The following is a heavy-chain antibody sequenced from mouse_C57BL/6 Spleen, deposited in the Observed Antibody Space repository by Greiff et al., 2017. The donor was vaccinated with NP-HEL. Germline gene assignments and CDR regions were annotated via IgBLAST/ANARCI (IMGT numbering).Heavy chain of an antibody. J-gene: IGHJ2*01. Sequence: EVKVVESGGGLVQPGGSLSLSCAASGFTFTDYYMSWVRQPPGKALEWLGFIRNKANGYTTEYSASVKGRFTISRDNSQSILYPQMNALRAEDSATYYCARSYYGSSVDYWGQGTTLTVSS. CDR1: GFTFTDYY. CDR3: ARSYYGSSVDY. V-gene: IGHV7-3*01. D-gene: IGHD1-1*01. CDR2: IRNKANGYTT.